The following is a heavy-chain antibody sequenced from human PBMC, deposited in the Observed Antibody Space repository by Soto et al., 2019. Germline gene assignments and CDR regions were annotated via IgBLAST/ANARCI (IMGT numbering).Heavy chain of an antibody. CDR2: ILPTSDTP. V-gene: IGHV1-69*13. J-gene: IGHJ4*02. CDR1: GGTFRGYA. Sequence: GASVNVSCKATGGTFRGYAISWVRQAPGQGLEWLGGILPTSDTPNYAQKFQARVTLTADDSTNTAYMELRGLRSGDTAVYYCARGYDVNSELDYWGQGTLVTVSS. D-gene: IGHD3-22*01. CDR3: ARGYDVNSELDY.